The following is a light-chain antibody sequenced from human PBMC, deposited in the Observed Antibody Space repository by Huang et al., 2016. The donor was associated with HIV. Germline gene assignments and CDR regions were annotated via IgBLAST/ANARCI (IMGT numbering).Light chain of an antibody. J-gene: IGKJ1*01. CDR2: WAS. CDR3: QQYYHTPPT. V-gene: IGKV4-1*01. CDR1: QSLLYNSNNNNY. Sequence: DIVMTQSPDSLAVSLGERAPINCKSSQSLLYNSNNNNYLAWYQHKPGQPPKLLLYWASTRESGVPDRCSGSGSGTDFTLTISSLQAEDVAVYYCQQYYHTPPTFGPGTKVEIK.